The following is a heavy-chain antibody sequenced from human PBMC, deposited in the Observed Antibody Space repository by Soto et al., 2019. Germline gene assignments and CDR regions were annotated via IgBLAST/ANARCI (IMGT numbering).Heavy chain of an antibody. D-gene: IGHD3-9*01. CDR3: ARGWDILTGLPTYYYYGMDV. CDR1: GGTFSSYA. V-gene: IGHV1-69*13. J-gene: IGHJ6*02. Sequence: ASVKVSCKASGGTFSSYAISWVRQAPGQGLEWMGGIIPIFGTANYAQKFQGRVTITADESTSTAYMELSSLRSEDTAVYYCARGWDILTGLPTYYYYGMDVWGQGTTVTVSS. CDR2: IIPIFGTA.